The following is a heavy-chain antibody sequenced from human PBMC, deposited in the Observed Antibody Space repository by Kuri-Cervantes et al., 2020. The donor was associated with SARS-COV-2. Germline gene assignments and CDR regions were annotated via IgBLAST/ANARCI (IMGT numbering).Heavy chain of an antibody. CDR3: ARRPGSGSYEVKGWFDP. Sequence: ASVKVSCKASGYTFTSYDINWVRQATGQGLEWMGWMNPNSGNTGYAQKFRGRVTMTRNTSISTAYMELSSLRSEDTAVYYCARRPGSGSYEVKGWFDPWGQGTLVTVSS. CDR2: MNPNSGNT. J-gene: IGHJ5*02. D-gene: IGHD3-10*01. V-gene: IGHV1-8*01. CDR1: GYTFTSYD.